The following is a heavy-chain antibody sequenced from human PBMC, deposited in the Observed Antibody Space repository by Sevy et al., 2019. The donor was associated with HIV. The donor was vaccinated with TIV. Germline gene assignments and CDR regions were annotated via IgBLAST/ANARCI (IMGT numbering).Heavy chain of an antibody. CDR2: IWYDGSNK. Sequence: GGSLRLSCAASGFTFSSYGVHWVRQAPGKGLEWVAVIWYDGSNKYYADSVKGRFTISRDNSKNTLYLQMNSLRAEDTAVYYCARESYYDFWSGYLHAFDIWGQGTMVTVSS. J-gene: IGHJ3*02. V-gene: IGHV3-33*01. CDR3: ARESYYDFWSGYLHAFDI. CDR1: GFTFSSYG. D-gene: IGHD3-3*01.